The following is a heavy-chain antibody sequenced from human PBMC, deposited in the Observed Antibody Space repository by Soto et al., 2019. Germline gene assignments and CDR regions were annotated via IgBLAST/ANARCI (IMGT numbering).Heavy chain of an antibody. J-gene: IGHJ5*02. D-gene: IGHD2-2*01. CDR3: ARGAIGYCSSTSCYENWFDP. V-gene: IGHV1-69*02. Sequence: QVQLVQSGAEVKKPGSSVKVSCKVSGGTFSSYTISWVRQAPGQGLEWMGRIIPILGIANYAKKFQGRVTITAENSTSAAYLEVSSLRSEDTAVYYWARGAIGYCSSTSCYENWFDPWGQGTLVTVSS. CDR2: IIPILGIA. CDR1: GGTFSSYT.